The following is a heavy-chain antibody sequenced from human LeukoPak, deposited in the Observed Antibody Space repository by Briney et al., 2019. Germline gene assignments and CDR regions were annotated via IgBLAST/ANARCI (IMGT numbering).Heavy chain of an antibody. D-gene: IGHD1-1*01. Sequence: SGPTLVNPTQTLTLTCTFSGFSLSTSGMCVNWIRQPPGKALEWLARIDWDDDKYYSTSLKTRLTISKDTSKNQVVFTMTNMDPVDTATYYCARNWRYYGMDVWGQGTTVTVSS. CDR2: IDWDDDK. CDR1: GFSLSTSGMC. V-gene: IGHV2-70*11. J-gene: IGHJ6*02. CDR3: ARNWRYYGMDV.